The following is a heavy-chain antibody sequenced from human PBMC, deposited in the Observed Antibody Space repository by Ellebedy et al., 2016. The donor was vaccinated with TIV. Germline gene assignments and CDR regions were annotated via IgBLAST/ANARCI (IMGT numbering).Heavy chain of an antibody. CDR2: VNPNSGDT. CDR3: AREGAFDI. J-gene: IGHJ3*02. Sequence: AASVKVSCKASGYTFTKYNINWVRQSTGQGLEWMGWVNPNSGDTDYAQKFRDRVTMTRDTSTNTAYLELSSLRSEDTAVYYCAREGAFDIWGQGTMVTVSS. V-gene: IGHV1-8*01. CDR1: GYTFTKYN.